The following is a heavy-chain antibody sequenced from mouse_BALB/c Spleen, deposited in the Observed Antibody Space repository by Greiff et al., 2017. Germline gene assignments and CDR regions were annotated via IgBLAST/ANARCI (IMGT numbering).Heavy chain of an antibody. CDR2: IDPANGNT. CDR3: ARDGNYAGGMDY. V-gene: IGHV14-3*02. D-gene: IGHD2-1*01. J-gene: IGHJ4*01. CDR1: GFNIKDTY. Sequence: VQLQQSGAELVKPGASVKLSCPASGFNIKDTYMHWVKQRPEQGLEWIGRIDPANGNTKYDPKFQGKATITADTSSNTAYLQLSSLTSEDTAVYYCARDGNYAGGMDYWGQGTSVTVSA.